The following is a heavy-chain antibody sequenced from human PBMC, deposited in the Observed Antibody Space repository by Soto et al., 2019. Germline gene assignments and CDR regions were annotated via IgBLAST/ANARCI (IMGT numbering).Heavy chain of an antibody. V-gene: IGHV3-23*01. CDR3: AKGAQGYCSGGSCYFYAFDI. J-gene: IGHJ3*02. CDR2: ISGSGGST. Sequence: PGGSLRLSCAASGFTFSSYAMSWVRQAPGKGLEWVSAISGSGGSTYYADSVKGRFTISRDNSKNTLYLQMNSLRAEDTAVYYCAKGAQGYCSGGSCYFYAFDIWGQGTMVTVSS. D-gene: IGHD2-15*01. CDR1: GFTFSSYA.